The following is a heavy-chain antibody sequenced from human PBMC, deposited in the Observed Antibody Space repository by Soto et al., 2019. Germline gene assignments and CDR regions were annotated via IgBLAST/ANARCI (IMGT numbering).Heavy chain of an antibody. D-gene: IGHD2-15*01. CDR3: ARVNVVLVVATREYYFDY. J-gene: IGHJ4*02. V-gene: IGHV1-2*02. Sequence: ASVKVSCKASGYTFTDYYMHWVRQAPGQGLEWMGWINPNSGGTNYAQKFQGRVTMTRDTSISTAYMELSRLRSDDTAVYYCARVNVVLVVATREYYFDYWGQGTLVTGS. CDR2: INPNSGGT. CDR1: GYTFTDYY.